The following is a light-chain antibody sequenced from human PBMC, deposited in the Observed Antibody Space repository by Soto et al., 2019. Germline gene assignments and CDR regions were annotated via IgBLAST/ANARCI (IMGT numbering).Light chain of an antibody. J-gene: IGKJ2*01. V-gene: IGKV3-15*01. CDR3: QQYHNWPPQYT. Sequence: EIVMTQSPATLSVSPGERATLSCRASQTVASNLAWYQQKPGQAPRLRIHSASTRATGVPARFSGSGSGTEFILTISSLQSEDFAVYYCQQYHNWPPQYTFGQGTKL. CDR2: SAS. CDR1: QTVASN.